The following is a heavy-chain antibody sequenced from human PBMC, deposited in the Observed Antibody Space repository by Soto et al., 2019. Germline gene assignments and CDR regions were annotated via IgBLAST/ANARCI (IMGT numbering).Heavy chain of an antibody. J-gene: IGHJ3*02. Sequence: QITLKGSGPTLVKPTQTLTLTCTLSGTSLSTSGVGLGWIRQTPGKTLEWLALIYWNDDTHYSPSLKSRLTITKDDSKNQTVLTMTNMDPVDTATYYCARGLETLPVFAFAIWGQGTVVTVSS. V-gene: IGHV2-5*01. CDR1: GTSLSTSGVG. CDR2: IYWNDDT. CDR3: ARGLETLPVFAFAI.